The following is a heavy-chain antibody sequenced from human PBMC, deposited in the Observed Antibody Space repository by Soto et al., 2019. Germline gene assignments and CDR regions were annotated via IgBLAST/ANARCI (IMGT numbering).Heavy chain of an antibody. CDR1: GYTFTSYG. CDR2: ISAYNGNT. J-gene: IGHJ6*02. CDR3: ARDTYDFWSGYWRGDYYSYGMDV. D-gene: IGHD3-3*01. Sequence: ASVKVSCKASGYTFTSYGISWVRQAPGQGLEWMGWISAYNGNTNYAQKLQGRVTMTTDTSTSTAYMELRSLRSDDTAVYYCARDTYDFWSGYWRGDYYSYGMDVWGQGTTVTVSS. V-gene: IGHV1-18*01.